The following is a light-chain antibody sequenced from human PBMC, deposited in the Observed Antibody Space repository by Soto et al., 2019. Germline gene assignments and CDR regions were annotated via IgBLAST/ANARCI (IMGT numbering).Light chain of an antibody. V-gene: IGLV2-14*03. CDR1: SSDFGGYDS. J-gene: IGLJ2*01. CDR3: SSYTSSNTHV. Sequence: QSALTQPASVSGSPGQSITISCTGTSSDFGGYDSVSWYQQHPGKAPKVVIYDVSNRPSGVSHRFSGSKSGNTASLTISGLQAEDEAIYYCSSYTSSNTHVFGGGTKLTVL. CDR2: DVS.